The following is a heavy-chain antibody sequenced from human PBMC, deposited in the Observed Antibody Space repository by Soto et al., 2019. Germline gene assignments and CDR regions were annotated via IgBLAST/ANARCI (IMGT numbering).Heavy chain of an antibody. D-gene: IGHD1-20*01. CDR2: IIPIFGTA. V-gene: IGHV1-69*13. J-gene: IGHJ6*02. Sequence: ASVKVSCKASGGTFSSYAISWVRQAPGQGLEWMGGIIPIFGTANYAQKFQGRVTITADESTSTAYMELSSLRSEDTAVYYCARAYNWNDIYYYYYGMDVWGQGTTVTVSS. CDR3: ARAYNWNDIYYYYYGMDV. CDR1: GGTFSSYA.